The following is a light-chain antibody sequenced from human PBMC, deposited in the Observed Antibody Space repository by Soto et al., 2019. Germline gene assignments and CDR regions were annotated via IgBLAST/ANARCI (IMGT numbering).Light chain of an antibody. V-gene: IGLV4-60*02. CDR1: SGHSSYI. J-gene: IGLJ3*02. Sequence: QPVLTQSSSASASLGSSVKFTCTLSSGHSSYIIAWHQQQPGKAPRYLMKLEGSGSYNKGSGVPDRFSGSSSGADRYLTISNLQFEDEADYYCETWDSNTHVFGGGTKLTVL. CDR3: ETWDSNTHV. CDR2: LEGSGSY.